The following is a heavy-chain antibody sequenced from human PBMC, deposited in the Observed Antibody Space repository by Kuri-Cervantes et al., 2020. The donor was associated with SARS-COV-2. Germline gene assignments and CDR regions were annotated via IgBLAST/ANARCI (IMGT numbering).Heavy chain of an antibody. J-gene: IGHJ3*02. V-gene: IGHV1-8*03. CDR2: MNPNSGNT. D-gene: IGHD2-2*01. Sequence: ASVKVSCKASGYTFTSYDINWVRQATGQGLEWMRWMNPNSGNTGYAQKFQGRVTITADESTSTAYMELSSLRSEDTAVYYCARFRSYCSSTSCYLANAFDIWGQGTMVTVSS. CDR3: ARFRSYCSSTSCYLANAFDI. CDR1: GYTFTSYD.